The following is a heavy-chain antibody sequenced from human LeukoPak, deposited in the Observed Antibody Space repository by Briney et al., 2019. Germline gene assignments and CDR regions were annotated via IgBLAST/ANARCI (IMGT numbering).Heavy chain of an antibody. Sequence: KPSETLSLTCTVSGGSISSSSYYWGWIRQPPGKGLEWIGSIYYSGSPYYNPSLKSRVTISVDTSKNQFSLKMSSVPAADTAVYYCARTGRTNRMAAYRWYFDLWGRGTLVTVSS. V-gene: IGHV4-39*07. J-gene: IGHJ2*01. CDR1: GGSISSSSYY. CDR2: IYYSGSP. D-gene: IGHD6-13*01. CDR3: ARTGRTNRMAAYRWYFDL.